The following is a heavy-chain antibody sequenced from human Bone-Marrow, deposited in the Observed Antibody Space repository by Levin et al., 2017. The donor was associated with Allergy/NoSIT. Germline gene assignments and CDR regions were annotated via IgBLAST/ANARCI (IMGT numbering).Heavy chain of an antibody. CDR2: MYNSGST. J-gene: IGHJ6*02. V-gene: IGHV4-59*01. D-gene: IGHD6-13*01. Sequence: KTGGSLRLSCTVSGGSISGYYWSWIRQPPGKGLEWIGYMYNSGSTKYNPSLKSRVTISVDTSKNQFSLKLNSVTAADAAVYYCARDRTITASGQTYYYGMDVWGQGTTVTVSS. CDR3: ARDRTITASGQTYYYGMDV. CDR1: GGSISGYY.